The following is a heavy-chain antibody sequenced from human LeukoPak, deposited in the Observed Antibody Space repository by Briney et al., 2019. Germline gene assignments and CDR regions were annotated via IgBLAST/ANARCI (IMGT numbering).Heavy chain of an antibody. CDR1: GYTFTGYY. V-gene: IGHV1-2*02. CDR3: AREQSSGVDYYYYYMDV. CDR2: INPNSGGK. D-gene: IGHD3-10*01. Sequence: GASVKVSCKASGYTFTGYYMHWVRQAPGQGLEWLGWINPNSGGKNYAQKFQGRVTMTRDMSISTAYMELSRLRSDDTAVYDCAREQSSGVDYYYYYMDVWGKGTTVTVSS. J-gene: IGHJ6*03.